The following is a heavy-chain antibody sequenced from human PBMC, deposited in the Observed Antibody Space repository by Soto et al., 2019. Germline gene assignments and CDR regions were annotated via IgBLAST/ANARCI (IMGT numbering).Heavy chain of an antibody. CDR1: RFAFSSYS. CDR2: ITSVASYV. D-gene: IGHD1-1*01. Sequence: ELQLVESGGGLVKPGGSLRVSCAASRFAFSSYSMHWVRQAPMKGLEWVASITSVASYVYYADSVEGRFTISRDNAKNSVCLQLTGLRAEATAVYYCTRDRSSFMRVRIRGPYGGLDVWGQGTTVLVS. CDR3: TRDRSSFMRVRIRGPYGGLDV. V-gene: IGHV3-21*01. J-gene: IGHJ6*02.